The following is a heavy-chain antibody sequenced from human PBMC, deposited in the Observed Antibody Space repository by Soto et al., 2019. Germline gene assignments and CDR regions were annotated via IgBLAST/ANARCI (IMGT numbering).Heavy chain of an antibody. J-gene: IGHJ4*02. CDR2: IWYDGSNK. CDR1: GFTFSSYG. V-gene: IGHV3-33*01. D-gene: IGHD1-7*01. Sequence: GGSLRLSCAASGFTFSSYGMHWVRQAPGKGLEWVAVIWYDGSNKYYADSVKGRFTISRDNSKNTLYLQMNSLRAEDTAVYYCARSQLELRRRYFGVDYWGQGTLVTVSS. CDR3: ARSQLELRRRYFGVDY.